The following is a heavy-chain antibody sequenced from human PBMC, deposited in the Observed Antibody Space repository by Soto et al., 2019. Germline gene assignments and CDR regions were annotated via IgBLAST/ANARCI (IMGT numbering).Heavy chain of an antibody. CDR1: GDSISSNNNY. V-gene: IGHV4-30-4*01. D-gene: IGHD5-18*01. CDR2: ISYSGTT. CDR3: ARGRGYSYGLDS. J-gene: IGHJ5*01. Sequence: QVQLQESGPGLVKPSQTLSLTCTVSGDSISSNNNYWSWIRHPPGQGLEWIGLISYSGTTSYSPSLKSRVAISLDTSKNQFSLRLSSVPAADTAVYYCARGRGYSYGLDSWGQGTLVTVSA.